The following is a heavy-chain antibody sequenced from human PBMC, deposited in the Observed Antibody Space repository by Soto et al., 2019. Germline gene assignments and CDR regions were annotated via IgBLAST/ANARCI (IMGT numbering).Heavy chain of an antibody. J-gene: IGHJ5*02. V-gene: IGHV3-30*18. Sequence: GGSLRLSCAASGFTFSSYGMHWVRQAPGKGLEWVAVISYDGSNKYYADSVKGRFTISRDNSKNTLYLQMNSLRAEDTAVYYCAKDGRYCTSTSCSDNWFDPWGQGILVTVSS. D-gene: IGHD2-2*01. CDR3: AKDGRYCTSTSCSDNWFDP. CDR1: GFTFSSYG. CDR2: ISYDGSNK.